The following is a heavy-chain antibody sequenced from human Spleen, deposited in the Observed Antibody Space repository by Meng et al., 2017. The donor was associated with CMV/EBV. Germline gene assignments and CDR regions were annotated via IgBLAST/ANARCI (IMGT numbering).Heavy chain of an antibody. CDR1: SFTFRPYT. Sequence: SCAASSFTFRPYTMNWVRQSPGKGLEWVSSIGGTSSHIFYADSVKGRFTISRDNAESSLYLQMNGLKAEDTAVYFCARDKRGAAFDSWGQGTLVTVSS. CDR3: ARDKRGAAFDS. J-gene: IGHJ4*02. D-gene: IGHD2-15*01. V-gene: IGHV3-21*06. CDR2: IGGTSSHI.